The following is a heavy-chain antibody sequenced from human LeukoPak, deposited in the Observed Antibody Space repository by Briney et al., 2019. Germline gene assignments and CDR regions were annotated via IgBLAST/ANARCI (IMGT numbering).Heavy chain of an antibody. CDR1: GFTFSSYS. D-gene: IGHD6-19*01. V-gene: IGHV3-48*04. Sequence: GGSLRLSCAASGFTFSSYSMNWVRQAPGKGLDWVSYISSSGSTIYYADSVKGRFTISRDNAKNSLYLQMNSPRAEDTAVYYCARIFSSGWGDDYWGQGTLVTVSS. J-gene: IGHJ4*02. CDR3: ARIFSSGWGDDY. CDR2: ISSSGSTI.